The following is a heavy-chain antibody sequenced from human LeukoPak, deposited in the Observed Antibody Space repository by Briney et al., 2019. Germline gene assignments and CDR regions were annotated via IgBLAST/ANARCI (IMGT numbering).Heavy chain of an antibody. D-gene: IGHD2-15*01. CDR3: ARVLGARTYYYYGMDV. V-gene: IGHV1-8*01. Sequence: GASVKVSCKASGYTFTSYDINWVRQATGQGLEWMGWMNPNSGNTGYAQKFQGRVTMTRNTSISTAYMELSSLRSEDTAVYYCARVLGARTYYYYGMDVWGQGTTVTVSS. J-gene: IGHJ6*02. CDR2: MNPNSGNT. CDR1: GYTFTSYD.